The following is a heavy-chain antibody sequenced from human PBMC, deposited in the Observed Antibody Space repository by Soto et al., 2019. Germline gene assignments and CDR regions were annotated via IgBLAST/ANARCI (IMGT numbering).Heavy chain of an antibody. CDR1: GGSIPNYSIINYY. CDR2: IYYNGTA. J-gene: IGHJ3*01. V-gene: IGHV4-59*01. D-gene: IGHD2-15*01. CDR3: ARQQYTVVTAFDV. Sequence: QIQLQESGPGLVKPLGTLSVTCTVSGGSIPNYSIINYYWTWIRLPPGRGLEWIGPIYYNGTATYHPSLMSRVTISVDVSRNQFSLRLTSVTAADTATYYCARQQYTVVTAFDVWGQGTTVAVSS.